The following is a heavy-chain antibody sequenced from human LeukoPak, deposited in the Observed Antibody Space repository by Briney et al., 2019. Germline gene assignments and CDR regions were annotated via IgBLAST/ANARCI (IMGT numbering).Heavy chain of an antibody. Sequence: PSETLSLTCTVSGGSISSYYWSWVRQAPGKGLEWVSVIYSGGSTYYADSVKGRFTISRDNSKNTLYLQMNSLRAEDTAVYYCARPISDFWSANYYGMDVWGQGTTVTVSS. V-gene: IGHV3-53*01. CDR3: ARPISDFWSANYYGMDV. CDR2: IYSGGST. D-gene: IGHD3-3*01. J-gene: IGHJ6*02. CDR1: GGSISSYY.